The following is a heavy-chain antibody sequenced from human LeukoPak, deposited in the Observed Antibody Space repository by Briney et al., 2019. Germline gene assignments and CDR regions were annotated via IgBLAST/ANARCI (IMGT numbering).Heavy chain of an antibody. CDR1: GGSFSGYY. V-gene: IGHV4-34*01. D-gene: IGHD3-22*01. CDR3: ARIRYYYDSSGYPYED. CDR2: INHSGST. Sequence: SETLSLTCAVYGGSFSGYYWSWIRQPPGKGLEWIGEINHSGSTNYNPSLKSRFTISVDTSKNQFSLKLSSVAAADTAVYYCARIRYYYDSSGYPYEDWGQGTLVTVSS. J-gene: IGHJ4*02.